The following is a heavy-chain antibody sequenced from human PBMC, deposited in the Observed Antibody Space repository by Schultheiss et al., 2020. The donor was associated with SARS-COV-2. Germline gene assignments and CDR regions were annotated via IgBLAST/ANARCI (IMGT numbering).Heavy chain of an antibody. J-gene: IGHJ5*02. CDR3: ARGTDFWSGYMEFDP. D-gene: IGHD3-3*01. Sequence: SETLSLTCTVSGGSVSSGSYYWSWIRQPAGKGLEWIGRIYTSGSTNYNPSLKSRVTISVDTSKNQFSLKLSSVTAADTAVYYCARGTDFWSGYMEFDPWGQGTLVTVSS. CDR1: GGSVSSGSYY. V-gene: IGHV4-61*02. CDR2: IYTSGST.